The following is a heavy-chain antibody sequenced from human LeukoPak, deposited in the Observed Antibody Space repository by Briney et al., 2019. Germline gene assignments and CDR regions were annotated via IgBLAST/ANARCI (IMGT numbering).Heavy chain of an antibody. Sequence: PSETLSLTCTVSGGSISSYYWNWIRQPPGKGLEWIGYIYYSGSTNYNPSLKSRVTISVDTSKNQFSLKLSSVTAADTAVYYCARVAPDSSSWYYFDYWGQGTLVTVSS. D-gene: IGHD6-13*01. CDR1: GGSISSYY. J-gene: IGHJ4*02. CDR3: ARVAPDSSSWYYFDY. V-gene: IGHV4-59*01. CDR2: IYYSGST.